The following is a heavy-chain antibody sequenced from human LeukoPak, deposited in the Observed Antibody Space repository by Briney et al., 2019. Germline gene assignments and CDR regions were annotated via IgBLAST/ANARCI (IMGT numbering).Heavy chain of an antibody. V-gene: IGHV4-31*11. CDR1: GGSFSGYY. CDR2: IYYSGST. CDR3: ARDKDYGGNYFDY. J-gene: IGHJ4*02. Sequence: PSETLSLTCAVYGGSFSGYYWSWIRQHPGKGLEWIGYIYYSGSTYYNPSLKSRVTISVDTSKNQFSLKLSSVTAADTAVYYCARDKDYGGNYFDYWGQGTLVTVSS. D-gene: IGHD4-23*01.